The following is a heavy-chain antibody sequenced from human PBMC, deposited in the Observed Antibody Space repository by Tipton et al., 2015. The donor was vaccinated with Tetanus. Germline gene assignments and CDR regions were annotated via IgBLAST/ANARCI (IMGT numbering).Heavy chain of an antibody. Sequence: SLRLSCAASGFTFSDYYMSWIRQAPGKGLEWVSYISSSGSTIYYADSVKGRFTISRDIAKNSLFLQMNSLRAEDTAVYYCARGDGYNSYYFDYWGQGTPVTVSS. CDR3: ARGDGYNSYYFDY. J-gene: IGHJ4*02. CDR2: ISSSGSTI. CDR1: GFTFSDYY. D-gene: IGHD5-24*01. V-gene: IGHV3-11*01.